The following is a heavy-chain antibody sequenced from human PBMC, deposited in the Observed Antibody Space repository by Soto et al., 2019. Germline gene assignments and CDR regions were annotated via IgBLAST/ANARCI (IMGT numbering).Heavy chain of an antibody. Sequence: SETLSLTCTVFGGSISSYYWSWIRQPPGKGLEWIGYIYYSGSTNYNPPLKSRVTISVDTSKNQFSLKLSSVTAADTAVYYCARGDWVHCSSTSCYGHDAFDIWGQGTMVPVSS. CDR3: ARGDWVHCSSTSCYGHDAFDI. CDR1: GGSISSYY. CDR2: IYYSGST. D-gene: IGHD2-2*01. V-gene: IGHV4-59*01. J-gene: IGHJ3*02.